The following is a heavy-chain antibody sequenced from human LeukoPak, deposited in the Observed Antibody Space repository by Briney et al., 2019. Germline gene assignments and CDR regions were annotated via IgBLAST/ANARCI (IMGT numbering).Heavy chain of an antibody. D-gene: IGHD2-2*01. V-gene: IGHV3-30*18. CDR3: AKDFSTDIDY. J-gene: IGHJ4*02. CDR2: ISYDGSNK. CDR1: GFTFSSHG. Sequence: GGSLRLSCAASGFTFSSHGIHWVRQAPGKGLEWVAVISYDGSNKYYADSVKGRFTISRDNSKNTLYLQMNSLRAEDTAVYYCAKDFSTDIDYWGQGTLVTVSS.